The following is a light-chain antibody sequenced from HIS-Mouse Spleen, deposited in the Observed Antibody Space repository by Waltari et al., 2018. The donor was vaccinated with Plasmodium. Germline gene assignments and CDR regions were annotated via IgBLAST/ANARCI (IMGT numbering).Light chain of an antibody. J-gene: IGKJ1*01. CDR1: QSLVHSDGNPY. CDR3: MQATQFPRT. Sequence: DIVMTQTPLSSPVTLGQPASISCRSSQSLVHSDGNPYLSWLQQRPGQPPRILIYKISNRFSGVPDRFSGRGAGTEFTLKISRVEAEDVGVYYCMQATQFPRTFGQGTKVEIK. CDR2: KIS. V-gene: IGKV2-24*01.